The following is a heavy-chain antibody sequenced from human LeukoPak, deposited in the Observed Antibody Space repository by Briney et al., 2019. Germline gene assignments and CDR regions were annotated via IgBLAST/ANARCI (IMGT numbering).Heavy chain of an antibody. CDR3: VKDCHCTSSCDYCGYMDV. D-gene: IGHD2-21*01. Sequence: AVSLTLACVASGLKPDIFTTRCDRHAPGGGRGWVSTLNFEGCRKYYADAMKGRFNISRDNSKNTVSLLMTSLRAEDMAKYYCVKDCHCTSSCDYCGYMDVWGNGTTVTVS. CDR2: LNFEGCRK. V-gene: IGHV3-23*01. J-gene: IGHJ6*03. CDR1: GLKPDIFT.